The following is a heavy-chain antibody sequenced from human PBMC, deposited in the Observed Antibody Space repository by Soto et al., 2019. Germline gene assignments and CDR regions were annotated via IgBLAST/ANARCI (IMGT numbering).Heavy chain of an antibody. CDR1: GYTFTSYG. Sequence: QVQLVQSGAEVKKPGASVKVSCKASGYTFTSYGISWVRQAPGQGLAWMGWISSYNGNTNYAQKLQGRVTMTTDTATSTAYMELRSLRHDDTAVYYCARDREVYSYGYEYYDHYGMDVWGQETKVTVSS. CDR3: ARDREVYSYGYEYYDHYGMDV. D-gene: IGHD5-18*01. CDR2: ISSYNGNT. V-gene: IGHV1-18*04. J-gene: IGHJ6*02.